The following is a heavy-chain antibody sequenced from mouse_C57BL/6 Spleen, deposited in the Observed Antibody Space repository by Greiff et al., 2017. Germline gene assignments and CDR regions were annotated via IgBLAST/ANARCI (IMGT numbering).Heavy chain of an antibody. Sequence: VQLQQSGPELVKPGASVKISCTASGYAFSSSWMNWVKQRPGKGLEWIGRIYPGDGDTNYNGKFKGKATLTADKSSSTAYMQLSSLTSEDSAVYFCATYSNYVFDYGGQGTTLTVSS. CDR3: ATYSNYVFDY. J-gene: IGHJ2*01. CDR1: GYAFSSSW. V-gene: IGHV1-82*01. D-gene: IGHD2-5*01. CDR2: IYPGDGDT.